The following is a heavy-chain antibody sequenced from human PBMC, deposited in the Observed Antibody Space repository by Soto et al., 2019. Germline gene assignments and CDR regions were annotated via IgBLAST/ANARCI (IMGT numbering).Heavy chain of an antibody. V-gene: IGHV1-69*06. CDR3: ARDAFALQPWSPFDY. J-gene: IGHJ4*02. Sequence: SVKVSCKASGGNFNKYTINWVREAPGQGLEWMGWVIPIFGTPNYAQKFQVRVTITADISTSTIYMELGSLRSEDTAVYYCARDAFALQPWSPFDYWGQGTVVTVSS. CDR1: GGNFNKYT. D-gene: IGHD3-3*02. CDR2: VIPIFGTP.